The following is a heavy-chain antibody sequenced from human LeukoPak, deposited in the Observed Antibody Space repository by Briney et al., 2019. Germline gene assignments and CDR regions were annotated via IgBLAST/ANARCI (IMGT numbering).Heavy chain of an antibody. J-gene: IGHJ5*02. D-gene: IGHD2-8*01. Sequence: SVKVSCKASGGTFSSYAISWVRQAPGQGLEWMGRIIPIFGIANYAQKFRGRVTITADKSTSTAYMELSSLRSEDTAVYYCARGGMNRKCTNGVCSQNWFDPWGQGTLVTVSS. V-gene: IGHV1-69*04. CDR3: ARGGMNRKCTNGVCSQNWFDP. CDR1: GGTFSSYA. CDR2: IIPIFGIA.